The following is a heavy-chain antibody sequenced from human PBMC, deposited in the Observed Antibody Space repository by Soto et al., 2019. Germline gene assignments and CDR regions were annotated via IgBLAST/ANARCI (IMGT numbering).Heavy chain of an antibody. Sequence: LRLSCAASGFTVSSYGMHWVRQAPGKGLEWVAVISYDGSNKYYADSVKGRFTISRDNSKNTLYLQMNSLRAEDTAVYYCAKDKAVTTPYYYYGMDVWGQGTTVTVSS. CDR3: AKDKAVTTPYYYYGMDV. D-gene: IGHD4-17*01. CDR1: GFTVSSYG. CDR2: ISYDGSNK. J-gene: IGHJ6*02. V-gene: IGHV3-30*18.